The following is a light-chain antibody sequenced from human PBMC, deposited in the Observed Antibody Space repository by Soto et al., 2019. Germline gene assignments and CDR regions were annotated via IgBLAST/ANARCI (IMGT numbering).Light chain of an antibody. V-gene: IGKV1-13*02. CDR2: DAS. CDR3: QQFNSYPWT. Sequence: AIQLTQSPSSLSASVGDRVIITCRASQGISSALAWYHQKPGKAPKLLIFDASTLKGGVPSRFSGSGSGTDFTLTISSLPPEDFATYYCQQFNSYPWTFGQGTKVEIK. CDR1: QGISSA. J-gene: IGKJ1*01.